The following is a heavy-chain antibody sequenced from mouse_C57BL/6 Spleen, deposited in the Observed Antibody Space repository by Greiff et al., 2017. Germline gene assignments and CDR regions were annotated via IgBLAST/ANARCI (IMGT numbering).Heavy chain of an antibody. Sequence: QVQLKQSGAELVKPGASVKISCKASGYAFSSYWMNWVKQRPGKGLEWIGQIYPGDGDTNYNGKFKGKATLTADKSSSTAYMQLSSLTSEDSAVYFCARGIITTVVEDAMDYWGQGTSVTVSS. D-gene: IGHD1-1*01. J-gene: IGHJ4*01. CDR1: GYAFSSYW. CDR2: IYPGDGDT. CDR3: ARGIITTVVEDAMDY. V-gene: IGHV1-80*01.